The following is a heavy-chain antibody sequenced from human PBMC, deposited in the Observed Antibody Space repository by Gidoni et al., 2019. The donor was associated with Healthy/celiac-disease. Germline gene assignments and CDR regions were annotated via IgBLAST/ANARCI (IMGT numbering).Heavy chain of an antibody. V-gene: IGHV3-9*01. CDR1: GFTFDDYA. CDR2: ISWNSGSI. Sequence: GGLVQPGRSLRLSCAASGFTFDDYAMHWVRQAPGKGLEWVSGISWNSGSIGYADSVKGRFTISRDNAKNSLYLQMNSLRAEDTALYYCAKDEGKDNDAFDIWGQGTMVTVSS. J-gene: IGHJ3*02. CDR3: AKDEGKDNDAFDI.